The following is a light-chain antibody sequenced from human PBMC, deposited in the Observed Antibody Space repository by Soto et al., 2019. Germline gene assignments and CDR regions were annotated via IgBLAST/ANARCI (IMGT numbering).Light chain of an antibody. CDR1: SSDVGGYNY. CDR2: DVT. Sequence: QSALTQPASVSGSPGQSITISCTGTSSDVGGYNYVSWYQHHPGRAPKLILYDVTDRPSGVSNRFSGSKSGNTASLTISGLQADDEADYYCNSYTTRSTLHVFGTGTKLTVL. J-gene: IGLJ1*01. V-gene: IGLV2-14*03. CDR3: NSYTTRSTLHV.